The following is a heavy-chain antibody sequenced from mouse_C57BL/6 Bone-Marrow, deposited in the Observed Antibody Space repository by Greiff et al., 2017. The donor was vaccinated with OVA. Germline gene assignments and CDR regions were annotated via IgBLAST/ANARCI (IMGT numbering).Heavy chain of an antibody. CDR2: ISDGGSYT. CDR3: ARDGYDVFYYFDY. D-gene: IGHD2-2*01. V-gene: IGHV5-4*01. J-gene: IGHJ2*01. CDR1: GFTFGSYA. Sequence: VKLMESGGGLVKPGGSLKLSCAASGFTFGSYAMSWVRQTPEKRLEWVATISDGGSYTYYPDDVKGRFTISRDNAKNNLYLQMSHLKSEDTAMYYCARDGYDVFYYFDYWGQGTTLTVSS.